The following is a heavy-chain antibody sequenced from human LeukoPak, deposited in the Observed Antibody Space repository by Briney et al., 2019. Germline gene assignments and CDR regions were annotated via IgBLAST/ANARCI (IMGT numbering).Heavy chain of an antibody. V-gene: IGHV5-51*01. CDR1: GYNFANDW. CDR3: ARQNRGYDLWIGYHDY. J-gene: IGHJ4*02. CDR2: IYPRDSDT. D-gene: IGHD3-3*01. Sequence: GESLKISCKGFGYNFANDWSGWVRQMPGKGLEWMGIIYPRDSDTRYSPSFQGQVTISADKSISTAYLQWSSLKASDTAMYYCARQNRGYDLWIGYHDYWGQGTLVTVSS.